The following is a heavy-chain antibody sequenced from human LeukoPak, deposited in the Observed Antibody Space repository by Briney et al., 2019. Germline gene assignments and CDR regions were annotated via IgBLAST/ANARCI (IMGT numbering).Heavy chain of an antibody. CDR1: AFTFSSYS. CDR3: ARSLYASSGYYSMGFDY. Sequence: PGRSLRLSCPASAFTFSSYSMNWVRQAPGKGLDWVSSISSSSSYIYYADSVKGRFPLSRDNAKHTLYLHMNSLSAEDTAVYYCARSLYASSGYYSMGFDYWGQGTLVNVSS. D-gene: IGHD3-22*01. V-gene: IGHV3-21*01. CDR2: ISSSSSYI. J-gene: IGHJ4*01.